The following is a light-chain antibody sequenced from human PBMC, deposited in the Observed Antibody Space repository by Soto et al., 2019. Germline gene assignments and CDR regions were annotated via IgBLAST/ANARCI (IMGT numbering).Light chain of an antibody. V-gene: IGLV2-23*01. J-gene: IGLJ2*01. CDR2: EGD. CDR1: SSDVGSYNL. Sequence: QSALTQPASVSGSSGQSITISCTGTSSDVGSYNLVSWHQHHPGKAPKLIIYEGDKRPSGVSNRFPGSKSGNTASLTISGLQAEDEADYYCCSYALGSTLVFGGGTKLTVL. CDR3: CSYALGSTLV.